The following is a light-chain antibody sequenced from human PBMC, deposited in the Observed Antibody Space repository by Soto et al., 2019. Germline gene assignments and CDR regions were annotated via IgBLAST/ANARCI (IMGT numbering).Light chain of an antibody. J-gene: IGKJ4*01. CDR1: PSISSY. V-gene: IGKV1-39*01. CDR3: QQSYSTRLT. CDR2: AAS. Sequence: DIQMTQSPSSLSASVGDRITITCRASPSISSYLNWYQQKPGKDPKRLIYAASWLQSGVPPRFRGSGSGTDFTHSIRSLQPEDGATYDGQQSYSTRLTVGGGTKVEIK.